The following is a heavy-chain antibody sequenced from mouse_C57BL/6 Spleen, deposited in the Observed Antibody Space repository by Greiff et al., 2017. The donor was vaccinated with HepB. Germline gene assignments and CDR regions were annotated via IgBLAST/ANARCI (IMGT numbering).Heavy chain of an antibody. J-gene: IGHJ2*01. D-gene: IGHD1-1*01. CDR3: ARRLYYGSTRDFDY. CDR1: GYSFTGYY. Sequence: VQLQQSGPELVKPGASVKISCKASGYSFTGYYMNWVKQSPEKSLEWIGEINPSTGGTTYNQKFKAKATLTVDKSSSTAYMQRKSLTSEDSAVYYCARRLYYGSTRDFDYWGQGTTLTVSS. V-gene: IGHV1-42*01. CDR2: INPSTGGT.